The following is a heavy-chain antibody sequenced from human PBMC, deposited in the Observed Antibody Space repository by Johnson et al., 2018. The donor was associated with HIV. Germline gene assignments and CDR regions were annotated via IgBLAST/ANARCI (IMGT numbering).Heavy chain of an antibody. CDR1: GFTFSGYN. J-gene: IGHJ3*01. CDR3: AIDATP. Sequence: QVQLVESGGGLVKPGGSLRLSCVASGFTFSGYNMGWIRQAPGKGLECLSYISSSGSSTYYTDSVKGRLTISRDNARKSLYLQINSLTAEDTAIYYCAIDATPWGQGTMVTVSS. V-gene: IGHV3-11*01. CDR2: ISSSGSST.